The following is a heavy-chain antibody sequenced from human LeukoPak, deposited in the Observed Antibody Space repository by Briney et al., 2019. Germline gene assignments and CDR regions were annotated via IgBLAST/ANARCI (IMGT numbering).Heavy chain of an antibody. D-gene: IGHD6-13*01. CDR1: GSTFSSYS. CDR3: ASRIAAAGKGVDI. J-gene: IGHJ3*02. V-gene: IGHV3-21*01. Sequence: GGSLRLSCAASGSTFSSYSMNWVRQAPGKGLEWVSSISSSSSYIYYADSVKGRFTISRDNAKNSLYLQMNSLRAEDTAVYYYASRIAAAGKGVDIWGQGTMVTVSS. CDR2: ISSSSSYI.